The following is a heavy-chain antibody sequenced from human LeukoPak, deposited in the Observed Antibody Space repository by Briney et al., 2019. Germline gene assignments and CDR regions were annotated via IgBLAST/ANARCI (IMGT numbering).Heavy chain of an antibody. CDR1: GGSIDITNY. CDR2: ISHDGTR. J-gene: IGHJ4*02. V-gene: IGHV4-4*02. D-gene: IGHD2-2*01. Sequence: PSETLSLTCGVSGGSIDITNYWSCGLQAPGKRLEWIGEISHDGTRNYNPSLRSRVAMYFDRANNSFSLSLPAVTAADTAFYFCTRESRPFCPFAFWGQGVMVTVSS. CDR3: TRESRPFCPFAF.